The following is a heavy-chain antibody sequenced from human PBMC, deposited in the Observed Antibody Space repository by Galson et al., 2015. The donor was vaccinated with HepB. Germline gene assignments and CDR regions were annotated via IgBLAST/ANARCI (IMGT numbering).Heavy chain of an antibody. CDR1: GFTFSSYA. D-gene: IGHD3-16*01. V-gene: IGHV3-30-3*01. CDR3: ARDNPLGVGIGGYPDY. J-gene: IGHJ4*02. Sequence: SLRLSCAASGFTFSSYAMHWVRQAPGKGLEWVAVISYDGSNKYYADSVKGRFTISRDNSKNTLYLQMNSLRAEDTAVYYCARDNPLGVGIGGYPDYWGQGTLVTVSS. CDR2: ISYDGSNK.